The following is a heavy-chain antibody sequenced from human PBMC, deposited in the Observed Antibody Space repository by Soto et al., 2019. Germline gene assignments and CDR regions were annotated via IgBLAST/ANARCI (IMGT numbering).Heavy chain of an antibody. CDR2: IDPSDGST. CDR1: GYLFSTYS. Sequence: QEHLVQSGAEVKKPGASVTVSCQASGYLFSTYSVHWVRHAPGQALQWMGVIDPSDGSTIYPQQFQDRIPLTCDTSARTVFWGMTSLTFGDTAIYYCTKGFVTRKLPNHFFYGMDVWGQGTTVSVSS. D-gene: IGHD6-6*01. CDR3: TKGFVTRKLPNHFFYGMDV. V-gene: IGHV1-46*01. J-gene: IGHJ6*02.